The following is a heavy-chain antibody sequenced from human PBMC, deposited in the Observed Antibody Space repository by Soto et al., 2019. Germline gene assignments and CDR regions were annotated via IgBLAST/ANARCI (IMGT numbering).Heavy chain of an antibody. V-gene: IGHV3-48*03. D-gene: IGHD3-3*01. CDR3: ARDLLHYDFWSGYYPSAYYYGMDV. CDR1: GFTFSSYG. J-gene: IGHJ6*02. CDR2: ISDSGGTV. Sequence: PVGSLRLSCAASGFTFSSYGMNWVRQAPGQGLEWVSYISDSGGTVYYADSVKGRFTVSRDNAQNSVYLQMNSLRTEDTAVYYCARDLLHYDFWSGYYPSAYYYGMDVWGQGTTVTVSS.